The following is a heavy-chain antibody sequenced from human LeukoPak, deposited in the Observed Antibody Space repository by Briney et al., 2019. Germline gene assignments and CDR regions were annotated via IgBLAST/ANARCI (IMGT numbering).Heavy chain of an antibody. D-gene: IGHD4-11*01. CDR2: ISSSSSTI. CDR3: ARDSYSKNDY. J-gene: IGHJ4*02. V-gene: IGHV3-48*01. Sequence: GGSLRLSCAASGFTFSSYSMNWVRQAPGKGLEWVSYISSSSSTIYYADSVKGRFTISRDNAKNSLYLQMNSLRAEDTAVYFCARDSYSKNDYWGQGTLVTVSS. CDR1: GFTFSSYS.